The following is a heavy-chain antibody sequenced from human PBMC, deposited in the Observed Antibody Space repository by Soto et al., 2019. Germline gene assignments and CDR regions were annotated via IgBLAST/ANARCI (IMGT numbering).Heavy chain of an antibody. D-gene: IGHD5-18*01. CDR1: GYTFTSYA. CDR3: ARDPGYSYGYN. Sequence: QVQLVQSGAEVKKPGASVKVSGKASGYTFTSYAMHWVRQASGQRLEWMGWINAGNGNTKYSQKFQGRVTITRDTSASTAYMELSSLRSEDTAVYYCARDPGYSYGYNWGQGTLVTVSS. V-gene: IGHV1-3*01. CDR2: INAGNGNT. J-gene: IGHJ4*02.